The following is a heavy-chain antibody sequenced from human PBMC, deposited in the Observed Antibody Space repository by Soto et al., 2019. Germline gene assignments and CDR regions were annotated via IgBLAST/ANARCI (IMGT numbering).Heavy chain of an antibody. Sequence: ASVKVSCKASGYTFTSYGISWVRQAPGQGLEWMGWINAGNGNTKYSQKFQGRVTITRDTSASTAYMELSSLRSEDTAVYYCARDGYSSGWLYNWFGPWGQGTLVTVSS. CDR2: INAGNGNT. V-gene: IGHV1-3*01. CDR3: ARDGYSSGWLYNWFGP. CDR1: GYTFTSYG. J-gene: IGHJ5*02. D-gene: IGHD6-19*01.